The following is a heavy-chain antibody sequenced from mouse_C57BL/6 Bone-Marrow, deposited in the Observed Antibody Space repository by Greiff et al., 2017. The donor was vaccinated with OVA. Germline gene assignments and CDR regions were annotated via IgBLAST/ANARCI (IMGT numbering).Heavy chain of an antibody. CDR2: IDPSDSYT. CDR3: AAYYYGSRVSPY. V-gene: IGHV1-69*01. CDR1: GYTFTSYW. J-gene: IGHJ2*01. D-gene: IGHD1-1*01. Sequence: VQLQQPGAELVMPGASVKLSCKASGYTFTSYWMHWVKQRPGQGLEWIGEIDPSDSYTNYNQKFKGKSTLTVDKSSSTAYMQLSSLTSEDSAVYYCAAYYYGSRVSPYWGQGTTLTVSS.